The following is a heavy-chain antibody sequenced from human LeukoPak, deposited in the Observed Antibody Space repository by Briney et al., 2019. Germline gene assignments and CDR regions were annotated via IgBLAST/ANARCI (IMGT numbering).Heavy chain of an antibody. CDR3: AVPKYYYDSSGYYYAYFDY. CDR1: GGSLSGYH. V-gene: IGHV4-34*01. Sequence: SETLSLTCGVYGGSLSGYHWSWIRQPPGKGLEWIGEISHSGGTTYNPSLKSRVTISVDTSKNQFSLKLSSVTAADTAVYYCAVPKYYYDSSGYYYAYFDYWGQGTLVTVSS. D-gene: IGHD3-22*01. CDR2: ISHSGGT. J-gene: IGHJ4*02.